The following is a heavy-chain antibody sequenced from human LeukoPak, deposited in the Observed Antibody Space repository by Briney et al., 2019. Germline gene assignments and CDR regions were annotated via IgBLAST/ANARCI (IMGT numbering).Heavy chain of an antibody. CDR3: ARVSLSGWYVY. Sequence: ASMKVSCKASGYTFTSYDNNWVRQATGQGLEWMGWMNPNSGNTGYAQKFQGRVTITRNTSISTAYMELSSLRSEDTAVYYCARVSLSGWYVYWGQGTLVTVSS. D-gene: IGHD6-13*01. J-gene: IGHJ4*02. CDR2: MNPNSGNT. CDR1: GYTFTSYD. V-gene: IGHV1-8*03.